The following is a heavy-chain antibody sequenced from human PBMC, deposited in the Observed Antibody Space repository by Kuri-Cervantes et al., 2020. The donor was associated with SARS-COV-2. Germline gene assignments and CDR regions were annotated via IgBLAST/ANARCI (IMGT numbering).Heavy chain of an antibody. V-gene: IGHV4-34*01. CDR1: GGSFSGYY. CDR3: AGGYYYDSSGPVLRYYFDY. D-gene: IGHD3-22*01. Sequence: LSLTCAVYGGSFSGYYWSWIRQPPGKGLEWIGEINHSGSTNYNPSLKSRVTISVDTSKNQFSLKLSSVTAADTAVYYCAGGYYYDSSGPVLRYYFDYWGQGTQVTVSS. CDR2: INHSGST. J-gene: IGHJ4*02.